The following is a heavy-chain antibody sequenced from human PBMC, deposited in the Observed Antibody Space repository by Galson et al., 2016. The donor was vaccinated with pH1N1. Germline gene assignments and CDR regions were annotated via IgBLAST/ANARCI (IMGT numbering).Heavy chain of an antibody. CDR2: LSFDETNR. J-gene: IGHJ4*02. CDR3: ARDKGTSQWELRGIFDS. Sequence: SLRLSCAASGFAFNTFSFHWVRQAPGKGLEWVALLSFDETNRHYADSVKGRFTISRDNSKNTLYLQMDSLRAEDTAGYYCARDKGTSQWELRGIFDSWGQGSLVTVSS. CDR1: GFAFNTFS. V-gene: IGHV3-30*01. D-gene: IGHD1-26*01.